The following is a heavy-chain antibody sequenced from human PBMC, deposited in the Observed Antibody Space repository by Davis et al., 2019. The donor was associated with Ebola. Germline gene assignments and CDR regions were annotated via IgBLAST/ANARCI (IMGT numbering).Heavy chain of an antibody. V-gene: IGHV4-59*01. Sequence: SETLSLTCAVYGGSFSSYYWSWIRQPPGKGLEWIGYIYYSGSTNYNPSLKSRVTISVGTSKNQFSLKLSSVTAADTAVYYCARARHYYYYGMDVWGQGTTVTVSS. J-gene: IGHJ6*02. CDR2: IYYSGST. CDR3: ARARHYYYYGMDV. CDR1: GGSFSSYY.